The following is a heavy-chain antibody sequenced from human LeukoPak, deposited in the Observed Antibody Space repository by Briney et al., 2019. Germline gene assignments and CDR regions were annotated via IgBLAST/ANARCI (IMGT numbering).Heavy chain of an antibody. CDR3: ARMYSSGFPDY. J-gene: IGHJ4*02. CDR2: IYYSGST. D-gene: IGHD6-19*01. V-gene: IGHV4-59*04. CDR1: GGSISNYY. Sequence: SETLSLTCTVSGGSISNYYWSWIRQPPGKGLEWIGYIYYSGSTCYNPSLKSRVTMSVDTSKNQFSLKLSSVTAVDTAVYYCARMYSSGFPDYWGQGTLVTVSS.